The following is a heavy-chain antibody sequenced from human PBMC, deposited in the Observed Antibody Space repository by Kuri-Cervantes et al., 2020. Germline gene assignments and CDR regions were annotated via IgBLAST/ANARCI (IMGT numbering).Heavy chain of an antibody. D-gene: IGHD6-13*01. CDR1: GFTFSSYV. J-gene: IGHJ4*02. Sequence: GGSLRLSCVVSGFTFSSYVMHWVRQAPGKGLEWVTAISYDGSNKDYADSVKGRFTISRDNSKNTLYLQMNSLRAEDTAVYYCAKEDINIAAGPDYWGRGTLVTVSS. CDR2: ISYDGSNK. V-gene: IGHV3-30*18. CDR3: AKEDINIAAGPDY.